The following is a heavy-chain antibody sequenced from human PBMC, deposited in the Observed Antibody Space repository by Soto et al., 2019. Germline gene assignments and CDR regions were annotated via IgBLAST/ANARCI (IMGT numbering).Heavy chain of an antibody. Sequence: GGSLRLSCAASGFTFSSYGMHWVRQAPGKGLEWVAVISYDGSNKYYADSVKGRFTISRDNSKNTLYLQMNSLRAEDTAVYYCAKDHIAVAGNQYYYGMDVWGQGTTVTVSS. V-gene: IGHV3-30*18. J-gene: IGHJ6*02. D-gene: IGHD6-19*01. CDR2: ISYDGSNK. CDR1: GFTFSSYG. CDR3: AKDHIAVAGNQYYYGMDV.